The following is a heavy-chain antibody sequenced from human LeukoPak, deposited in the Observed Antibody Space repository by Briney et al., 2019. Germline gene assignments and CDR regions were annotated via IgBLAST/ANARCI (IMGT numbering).Heavy chain of an antibody. V-gene: IGHV3-30*02. Sequence: TGGSLRLSCAASGFTFISYGMHSVRQAPGKGLEWVAFIRYDGNNKYYAASVKGRFTISRDNSKSTLYLQMNSLKAEDTAVYYCARRPYPDAFDIWGQGTMVTVSS. CDR1: GFTFISYG. D-gene: IGHD6-6*01. CDR3: ARRPYPDAFDI. CDR2: IRYDGNNK. J-gene: IGHJ3*02.